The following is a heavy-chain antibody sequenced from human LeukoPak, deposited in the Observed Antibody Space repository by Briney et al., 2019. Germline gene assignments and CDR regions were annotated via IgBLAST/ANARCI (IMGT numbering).Heavy chain of an antibody. J-gene: IGHJ6*02. CDR1: GYTFTSYY. Sequence: ASVKVSCKASGYTFTSYYMHWVRQAPGQGLEWMGVIKPSAGSTSYAQKYQGRVTMTRDTSTSTVYMELSSLRSEDTAVYYCARDRDVWSGYVWARGVGYGMDVWGQGTTVTVSS. CDR3: ARDRDVWSGYVWARGVGYGMDV. V-gene: IGHV1-46*01. CDR2: IKPSAGST. D-gene: IGHD3-3*01.